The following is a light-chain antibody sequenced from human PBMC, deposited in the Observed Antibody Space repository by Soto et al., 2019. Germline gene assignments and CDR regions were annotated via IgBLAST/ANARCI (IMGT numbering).Light chain of an antibody. V-gene: IGLV2-14*01. CDR2: EFS. CDR1: SSDVGAYNY. Sequence: QSVLTQPASVSGSPGQSITISCTGTSSDVGAYNYVSWYQQHPGKAPKLMIYEFSNRPSGVSHRFSGSRSGNTASLTISGLQAEDEADYYCSSYTSTSTVVFGGGTKLTVL. CDR3: SSYTSTSTVV. J-gene: IGLJ2*01.